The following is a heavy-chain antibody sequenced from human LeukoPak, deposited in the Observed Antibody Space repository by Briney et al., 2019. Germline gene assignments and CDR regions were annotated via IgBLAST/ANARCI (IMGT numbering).Heavy chain of an antibody. CDR3: ARGAKDYYGSGSYYPVDGMDV. J-gene: IGHJ6*02. D-gene: IGHD3-10*01. CDR2: MNPNSGNT. Sequence: ASVKVSCKASGFTFTSYDINWVRQATGQGLEWMGWMNPNSGNTGYAQKFQGRVTMTRNTSISTAYMELSSLRSEDTAVYYCARGAKDYYGSGSYYPVDGMDVWGQGTTVTVSS. CDR1: GFTFTSYD. V-gene: IGHV1-8*01.